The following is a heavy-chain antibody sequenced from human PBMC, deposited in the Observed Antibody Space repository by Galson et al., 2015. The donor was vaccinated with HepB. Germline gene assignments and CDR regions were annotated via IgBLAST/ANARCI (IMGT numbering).Heavy chain of an antibody. CDR1: GFTFSSYG. J-gene: IGHJ4*02. CDR3: AKDSAWSYSGWILYRGLTGYFDY. CDR2: IRYDGSNK. Sequence: SLRLSCAASGFTFSSYGMHWVRQAPGKGLEWVAFIRYDGSNKYYADSVKGRFTISRDNSKNTLYLQMNSLRAEDTAVYYCAKDSAWSYSGWILYRGLTGYFDYWGQGTLVTVSS. V-gene: IGHV3-30*02. D-gene: IGHD5-12*01.